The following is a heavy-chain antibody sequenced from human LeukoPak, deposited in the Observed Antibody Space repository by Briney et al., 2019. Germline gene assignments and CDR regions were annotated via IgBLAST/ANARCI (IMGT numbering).Heavy chain of an antibody. CDR3: AKGPYYGRGYYES. Sequence: GGSLRLSCAASGFTFSSHGMHWVRQAPGKGLEWVAVISYDGSNEYYADSVKGRFTISRDNSNNTLYLQRNSLRPEDTAVYHCAKGPYYGRGYYESWGLGTLVTVSS. CDR2: ISYDGSNE. V-gene: IGHV3-30*18. CDR1: GFTFSSHG. D-gene: IGHD6-25*01. J-gene: IGHJ4*02.